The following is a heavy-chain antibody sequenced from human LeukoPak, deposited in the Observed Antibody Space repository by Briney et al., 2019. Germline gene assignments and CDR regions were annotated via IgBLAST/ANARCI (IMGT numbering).Heavy chain of an antibody. V-gene: IGHV3-30-3*01. CDR1: GFTFSSFS. D-gene: IGHD1-26*01. J-gene: IGHJ4*02. CDR2: ISYDGGNK. CDR3: PGTMGVVGPTTGIEY. Sequence: PGGSLRLSCAASGFTFSSFSMHWVRQAPGKGLEWVAVISYDGGNKYYADSVKGRFTISRDNSKNTLYLQMNSLRPEDTALYYCPGTMGVVGPTTGIEYWGQGTRVTVSS.